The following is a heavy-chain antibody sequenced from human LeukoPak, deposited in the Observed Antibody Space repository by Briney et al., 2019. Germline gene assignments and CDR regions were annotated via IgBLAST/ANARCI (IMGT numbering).Heavy chain of an antibody. CDR3: ARKGPYGDYFDY. CDR1: GGSISTYY. J-gene: IGHJ4*02. V-gene: IGHV4-59*08. D-gene: IGHD4-17*01. CDR2: IYYSGST. Sequence: SETLSLTCAFSGGSISTYYWSWIRQPPGKGPEWIGYIYYSGSTNYNPSLKSRVTISVDTSKNQFSLKLSSVTAADTAVYYCARKGPYGDYFDYWGQGTLVAVSS.